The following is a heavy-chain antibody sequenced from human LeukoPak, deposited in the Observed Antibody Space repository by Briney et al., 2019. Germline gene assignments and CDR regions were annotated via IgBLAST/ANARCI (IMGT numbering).Heavy chain of an antibody. CDR2: IIPIFGTA. Sequence: SVKVSCKASGGTFGSYAISWVRQAPGQGLEWMGGIIPIFGTANYAQKFQGRVTITADESTSTAYMELSSLRSEDTAVYYCARDKKPSYYYGSGSYKGMDVWGKGTTVTVSS. J-gene: IGHJ6*04. D-gene: IGHD3-10*01. CDR3: ARDKKPSYYYGSGSYKGMDV. CDR1: GGTFGSYA. V-gene: IGHV1-69*13.